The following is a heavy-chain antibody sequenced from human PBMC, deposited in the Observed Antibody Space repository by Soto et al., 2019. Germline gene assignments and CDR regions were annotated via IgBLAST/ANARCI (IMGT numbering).Heavy chain of an antibody. J-gene: IGHJ5*02. D-gene: IGHD3-22*01. CDR3: ARDAIYDSSGYYYVHWFDP. CDR2: IYYSGST. Sequence: PSETLSLTCTVSGGSISSGDYYWSWIRQPPGKGLEWIGYIYYSGSTYYNPSLKSRVTISVDTSKNQFSLKLSSVTAADTAVYYCARDAIYDSSGYYYVHWFDPWGQGTLVTVSS. V-gene: IGHV4-30-4*01. CDR1: GGSISSGDYY.